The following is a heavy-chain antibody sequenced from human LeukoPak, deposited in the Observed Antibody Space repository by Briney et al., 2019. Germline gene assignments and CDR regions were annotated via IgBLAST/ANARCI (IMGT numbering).Heavy chain of an antibody. CDR1: GGSIGRGTYY. CDR2: IYTTGWST. J-gene: IGHJ6*03. Sequence: SETLSLTCSVSGGSIGRGTYYGSCIRQPAGKGLEWMGHIYTTGWSTNYTPSLKSRVTISVDTSKKQFSLRLNSVTAADPAVYYCARGSEWGTTRCHGHYNTDVWGKGTAVTVSS. V-gene: IGHV4-61*09. D-gene: IGHD2-2*01. CDR3: ARGSEWGTTRCHGHYNTDV.